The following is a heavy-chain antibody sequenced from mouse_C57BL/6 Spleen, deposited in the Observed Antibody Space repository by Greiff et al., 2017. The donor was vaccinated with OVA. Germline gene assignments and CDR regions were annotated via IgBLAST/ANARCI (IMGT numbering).Heavy chain of an antibody. CDR2: ISSGSSTI. Sequence: EVQVVESGGGLVKPGGSLKLSCAASGFTFSDYGMHWVRQAPEKGLEWVAYISSGSSTIYYADTVKGRFTISRDNAKNTLFLQMTSLRSEDTAMYYCARPQDSSGYPYYFDYWGQGTTLTVSS. D-gene: IGHD3-2*02. CDR3: ARPQDSSGYPYYFDY. V-gene: IGHV5-17*01. CDR1: GFTFSDYG. J-gene: IGHJ2*01.